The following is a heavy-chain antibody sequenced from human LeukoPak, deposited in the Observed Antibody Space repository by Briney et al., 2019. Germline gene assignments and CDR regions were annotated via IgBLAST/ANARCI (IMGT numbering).Heavy chain of an antibody. CDR1: GFTFGDYV. CDR2: IRSKAYGGTT. CDR3: TRVAPPGWLHYYFDY. V-gene: IGHV3-49*03. D-gene: IGHD5-24*01. J-gene: IGHJ4*02. Sequence: GGSLRLSCTASGFTFGDYVMSWFRQAPGKGLEWVGFIRSKAYGGTTEYAASVKGRFTISRDDSKSIAYLQMNSLKTEDTAVYYRTRVAPPGWLHYYFDYWGQGTLVTVSS.